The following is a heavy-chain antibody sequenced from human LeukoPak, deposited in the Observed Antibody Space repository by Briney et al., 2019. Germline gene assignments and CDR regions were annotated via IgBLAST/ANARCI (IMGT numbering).Heavy chain of an antibody. CDR1: GFTFSSYW. V-gene: IGHV3-7*03. J-gene: IGHJ4*02. Sequence: GGSLRLSCAASGFTFSSYWMNWARQAPGKGLEWVASINHNGNVNYYVDSVKGRFTISRDNAKNSLYLQMSNLRAEDTAVYFCARVFGSSSCPDYWGQGTLVTVSS. CDR3: ARVFGSSSCPDY. CDR2: INHNGNVN. D-gene: IGHD6-13*01.